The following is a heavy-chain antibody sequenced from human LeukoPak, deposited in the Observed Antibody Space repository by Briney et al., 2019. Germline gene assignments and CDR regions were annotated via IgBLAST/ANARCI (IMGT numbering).Heavy chain of an antibody. D-gene: IGHD3-3*02. J-gene: IGHJ5*02. CDR2: IYYVGRT. V-gene: IGHV4-59*12. CDR1: GDSINTYY. CDR3: ARISAFYECA. Sequence: SETLFLTCSVSGDSINTYYWTWIRQSPGKGLEWIGYIYYVGRTSYNPSLESRVSISADTSTNQFSLILASVTAADTAIYYCARISAFYECAWGPGLLVTVSS.